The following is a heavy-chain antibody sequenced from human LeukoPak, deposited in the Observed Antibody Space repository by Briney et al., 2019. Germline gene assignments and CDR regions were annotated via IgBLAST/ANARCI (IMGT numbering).Heavy chain of an antibody. V-gene: IGHV4-31*01. CDR3: ARDWFYSSSYAHYYYGMDV. J-gene: IGHJ6*02. CDR2: IYYSGST. CDR1: GGSISSGGYY. D-gene: IGHD6-6*01. Sequence: SQTLSLTCTVSGGSISSGGYYWSWIRQHLGKCLEWIGYIYYSGSTYYNPSLKSLVTISVDTSKNQFSLKLSSVTAADTAVYYCARDWFYSSSYAHYYYGMDVWGQGTTVTVSS.